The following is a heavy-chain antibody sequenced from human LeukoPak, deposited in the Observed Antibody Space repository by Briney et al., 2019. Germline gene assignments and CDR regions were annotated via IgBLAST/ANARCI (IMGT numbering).Heavy chain of an antibody. CDR1: GSTFSDYH. V-gene: IGHV1-2*02. CDR2: INTKSGDA. J-gene: IGHJ4*02. D-gene: IGHD3-16*01. CDR3: ARGEYSNGYPYRLDS. Sequence: RASVKVSCKASGSTFSDYHINWVRQASGQGPEWMGWINTKSGDAKYNQAFQGRVTMTRDTSISTAYMELNRLRSDDTAMYYCARGEYSNGYPYRLDSWGQGTLVTVSS.